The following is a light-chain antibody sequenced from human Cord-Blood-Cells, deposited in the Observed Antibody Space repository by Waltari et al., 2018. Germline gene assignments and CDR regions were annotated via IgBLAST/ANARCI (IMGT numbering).Light chain of an antibody. CDR1: SSDVGGYNY. Sequence: HSALTHPASVPGSPGPSLTISCTGTSSDVGGYNYVSWYQQHPGKAPKLMIYEVSNRPSGVSNRFSGSKSGNTASLTISGLQAEDEADYYCSSYTSSSTLVVFGGGTKLTVL. V-gene: IGLV2-14*01. J-gene: IGLJ2*01. CDR2: EVS. CDR3: SSYTSSSTLVV.